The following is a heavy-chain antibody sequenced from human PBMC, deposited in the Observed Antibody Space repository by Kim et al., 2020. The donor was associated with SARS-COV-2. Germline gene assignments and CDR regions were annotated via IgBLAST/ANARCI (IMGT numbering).Heavy chain of an antibody. D-gene: IGHD5-18*01. CDR1: GFSLSTSGVG. CDR2: IYWDDDK. V-gene: IGHV2-5*02. J-gene: IGHJ5*02. Sequence: SGPTLVNPTQTLTLTCTFSGFSLSTSGVGVGWIRQPPGKALEWLALIYWDDDKRYSPSLKSRLTITQDTSKNQVVLTMTNMDPVDTATYYCAHRPGGLTAMVMDWFDPWGQGTLVTVSS. CDR3: AHRPGGLTAMVMDWFDP.